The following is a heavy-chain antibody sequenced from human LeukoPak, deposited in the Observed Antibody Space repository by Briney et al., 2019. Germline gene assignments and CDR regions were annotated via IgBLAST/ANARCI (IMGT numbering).Heavy chain of an antibody. D-gene: IGHD3-22*01. CDR1: GFTFSSYS. Sequence: GGSLRLSCAASGFTFSSYSMNWVRQAPGKGLEWVSYISSSSSTIYYADSVKGRFTISRDNAKNSLYLQMNSLRAEDTAVYYCARDFSYYYDSSPTSRWFDPWGQGTLVTVSS. CDR3: ARDFSYYYDSSPTSRWFDP. J-gene: IGHJ5*02. V-gene: IGHV3-48*04. CDR2: ISSSSSTI.